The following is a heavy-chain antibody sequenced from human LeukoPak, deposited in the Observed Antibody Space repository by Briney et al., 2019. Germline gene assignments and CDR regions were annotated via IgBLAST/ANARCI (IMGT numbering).Heavy chain of an antibody. D-gene: IGHD5-18*01. CDR3: ARVGRVDTAMVYYFDY. CDR2: IYNSGST. V-gene: IGHV4-4*07. J-gene: IGHJ4*02. Sequence: SETLSLTCTVSGGSISSYYWSWIRQPAGKGLEWIGRIYNSGSTKYNPSLKSRVTMSVDTSKNQFSLKLSSVTAADTAVYYCARVGRVDTAMVYYFDYWGQGTLVTVSS. CDR1: GGSISSYY.